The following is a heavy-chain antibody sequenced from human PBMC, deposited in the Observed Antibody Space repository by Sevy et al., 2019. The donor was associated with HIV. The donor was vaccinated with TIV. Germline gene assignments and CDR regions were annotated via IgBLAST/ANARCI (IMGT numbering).Heavy chain of an antibody. J-gene: IGHJ4*02. CDR1: GFTFSDYA. V-gene: IGHV3-49*03. D-gene: IGHD4-17*01. CDR2: IRSKAYGETS. CDR3: AREGDYADDDFAS. Sequence: GGSLRLSCKASGFTFSDYAMNWFRQAPGKGLEWIGFIRSKAYGETSEYAASVKGRFTISRDDSKNIAYLQLNRLKTEDTAVYYCAREGDYADDDFASWGQGTLVTVSS.